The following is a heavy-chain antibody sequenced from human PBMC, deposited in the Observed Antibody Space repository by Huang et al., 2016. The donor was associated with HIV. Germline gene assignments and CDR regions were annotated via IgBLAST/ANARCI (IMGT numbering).Heavy chain of an antibody. D-gene: IGHD3-10*01. Sequence: QVNLVQSGAEVKKPGASVKVSCKASGYTFNTYGIHWVRQAPGQRLEWMGWINTGKGNTKNSQNLPVTLAIPRDTFATTVYMDLSSLTSEDTAVYYCARVLWFGATLDGFDIWGQGTTVTVSS. CDR2: INTGKGNT. J-gene: IGHJ3*02. V-gene: IGHV1-3*04. CDR1: GYTFNTYG. CDR3: ARVLWFGATLDGFDI.